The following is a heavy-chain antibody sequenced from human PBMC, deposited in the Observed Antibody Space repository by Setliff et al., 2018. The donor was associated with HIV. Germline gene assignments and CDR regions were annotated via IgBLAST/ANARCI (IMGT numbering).Heavy chain of an antibody. Sequence: ASLKVSCKASGYTFTSYAMNWVRQAPGQGLEWMGWINTNTGNPTYAQGFTGRFVFSLDTSVSTAYLQIGSLKAEDTAVYYCARDLNYVWGSDNAFDIWGQGTMVTVSS. D-gene: IGHD3-16*01. CDR2: INTNTGNP. J-gene: IGHJ3*02. V-gene: IGHV7-4-1*01. CDR3: ARDLNYVWGSDNAFDI. CDR1: GYTFTSYA.